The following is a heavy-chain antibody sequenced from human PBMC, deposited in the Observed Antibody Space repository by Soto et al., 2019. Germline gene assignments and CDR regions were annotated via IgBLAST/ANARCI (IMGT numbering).Heavy chain of an antibody. D-gene: IGHD1-26*01. CDR3: ARLAYSGYLQT. CDR2: IYYSGAT. Sequence: PSETPSLTCDVSCDSSSTSSYYWGWIRQPPGKGLEWIASIYYSGATYYNPSLQSRVTISVDTSNNRFSLTLSSLTAADTAVYFCARLAYSGYLQTWGQGSLVTVSS. CDR1: CDSSSTSSYY. V-gene: IGHV4-39*02. J-gene: IGHJ1*01.